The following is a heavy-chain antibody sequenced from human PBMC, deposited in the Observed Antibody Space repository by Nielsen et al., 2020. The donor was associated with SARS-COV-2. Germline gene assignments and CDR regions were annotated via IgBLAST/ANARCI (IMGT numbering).Heavy chain of an antibody. CDR1: GLTFTRYA. V-gene: IGHV3-23*01. J-gene: IGHJ4*02. Sequence: GESLKISCSASGLTFTRYAMTWVRQAPGKGLEWVSLISAISGTTYYGDSVKGRFTISRDNSKNTVYLQMDSLRAEDTAVYYYASDVGGDCRGGSCYQRTENWGRGTLVTVSS. CDR2: ISAISGTT. CDR3: ASDVGGDCRGGSCYQRTEN. D-gene: IGHD2-15*01.